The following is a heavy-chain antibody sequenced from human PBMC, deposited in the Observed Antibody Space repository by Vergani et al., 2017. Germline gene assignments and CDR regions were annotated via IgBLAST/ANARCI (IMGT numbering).Heavy chain of an antibody. V-gene: IGHV4-34*01. CDR1: GGSFSGYY. J-gene: IGHJ5*02. CDR2: INHSGST. D-gene: IGHD2-2*02. Sequence: QVQLQQWGAGLLKPSETLSLTCAVYGGSFSGYYWSWIRQPPGKGLEWIGEINHSGSTNYNPSLKSRVTISVDTSKNQFSLKLSSVTAAATAVYSCARPKRYCSSTSCYTNFFWFDPWGRGTLVTVSS. CDR3: ARPKRYCSSTSCYTNFFWFDP.